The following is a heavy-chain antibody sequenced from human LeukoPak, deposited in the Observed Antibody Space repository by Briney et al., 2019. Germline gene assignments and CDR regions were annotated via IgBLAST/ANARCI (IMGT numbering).Heavy chain of an antibody. CDR2: INPNSGGT. D-gene: IGHD5-24*01. CDR1: GSTFTDYY. Sequence: ASVKVSCKASGSTFTDYYMHWVRQAPGRGLEWMGWINPNSGGTNYAQKFQGRVTMTRDTSISTAYMELSSLRSDDTAVYYCARITILYYFDSWGQGTLVTVSS. V-gene: IGHV1-2*02. J-gene: IGHJ4*02. CDR3: ARITILYYFDS.